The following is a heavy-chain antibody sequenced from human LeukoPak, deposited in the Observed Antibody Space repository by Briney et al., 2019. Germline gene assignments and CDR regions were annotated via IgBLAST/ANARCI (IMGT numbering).Heavy chain of an antibody. D-gene: IGHD3-10*01. CDR3: ARHGRGSRSPNAFDF. CDR1: GYSFTRYW. V-gene: IGHV5-51*01. J-gene: IGHJ3*01. Sequence: PGESLKISCKGSGYSFTRYWIGWVRQMPGKGLQWMAIIYPDDSDIRYSPSFQGQVTISADKSIITAYLQWSSLKASDTAMYYCARHGRGSRSPNAFDFWGQGTMVTVSS. CDR2: IYPDDSDI.